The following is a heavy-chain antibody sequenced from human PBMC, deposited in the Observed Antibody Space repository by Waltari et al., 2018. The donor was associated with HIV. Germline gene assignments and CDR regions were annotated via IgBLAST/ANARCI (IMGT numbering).Heavy chain of an antibody. CDR2: IYSGGST. V-gene: IGHV3-66*02. J-gene: IGHJ4*02. CDR3: ARDSYAGHDYGDYYFDY. Sequence: EVQLVESGGGLVQPGGSLRLSCAASGFTVSSNYMSWVRQAPGKGLEWVSVIYSGGSTYYADSVKGRFTISRDNSKNTLYLQMNSLRAEDTAVYYCARDSYAGHDYGDYYFDYWGQGTLVTVSS. D-gene: IGHD4-17*01. CDR1: GFTVSSNY.